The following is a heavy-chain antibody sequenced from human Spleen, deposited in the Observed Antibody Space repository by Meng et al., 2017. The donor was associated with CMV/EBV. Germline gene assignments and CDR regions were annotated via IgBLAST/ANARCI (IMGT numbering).Heavy chain of an antibody. CDR1: GYTFTSYG. Sequence: ASVKVSCKASGYTFTSYGISWVRQAPGQGLEWMGWISTYNGNTYYAQNFQGRLTMTTDTSTTTAYMELRSLRSDDTAVYYCARVDVETSIPAGYYSMDVWGQGTTVTVSS. J-gene: IGHJ6*02. D-gene: IGHD2-2*02. V-gene: IGHV1-18*01. CDR3: ARVDVETSIPAGYYSMDV. CDR2: ISTYNGNT.